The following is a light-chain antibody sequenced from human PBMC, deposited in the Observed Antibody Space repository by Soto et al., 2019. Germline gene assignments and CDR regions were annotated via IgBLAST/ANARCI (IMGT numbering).Light chain of an antibody. Sequence: EIVMTQSPATLSVSPGERATLSCRASQSVSRNLAWYQQKPGQAPRLLIYGASTRATGTPARFSGSGSGTQFTLTISSLQSEDFAVYYCQQYNNWPFPSWPFRQGTKVQI. CDR3: QQYNNWPFPSWP. CDR1: QSVSRN. V-gene: IGKV3-15*01. CDR2: GAS. J-gene: IGKJ1*01.